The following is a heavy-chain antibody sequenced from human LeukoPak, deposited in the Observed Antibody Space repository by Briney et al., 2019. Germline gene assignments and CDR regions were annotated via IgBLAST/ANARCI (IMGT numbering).Heavy chain of an antibody. CDR1: GFSLSTSGMC. Sequence: ESGPALVKLTQTLTLTCTFSGFSLSTSGMCVSWIRQPPGKALEWLARIDWDDDRYYSTSLKTRLTISKDTSKNQVVLTMTNMDPVDTATYYCARSSYYGDYAPGAFDIWGQGTMVTVSS. CDR3: ARSSYYGDYAPGAFDI. CDR2: IDWDDDR. D-gene: IGHD4-17*01. J-gene: IGHJ3*02. V-gene: IGHV2-70*11.